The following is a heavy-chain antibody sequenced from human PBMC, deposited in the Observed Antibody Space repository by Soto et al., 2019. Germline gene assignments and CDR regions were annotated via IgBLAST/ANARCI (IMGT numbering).Heavy chain of an antibody. Sequence: PSETLSLTCAVYGGSFSGYYWSWIRQPPGKGLEWIGEINHSGSTNYNPSLKSRVTISVDTSKNQFSLKLSSVTAADTAVYYCARDHRGRGDVRGQGTTVTVSS. CDR1: GGSFSGYY. CDR2: INHSGST. CDR3: ARDHRGRGDV. D-gene: IGHD3-10*01. J-gene: IGHJ6*02. V-gene: IGHV4-34*01.